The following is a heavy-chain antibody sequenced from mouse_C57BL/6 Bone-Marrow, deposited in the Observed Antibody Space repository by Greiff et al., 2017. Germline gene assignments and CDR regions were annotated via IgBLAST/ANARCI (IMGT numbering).Heavy chain of an antibody. CDR3: TPNLLLRAGDAMDY. Sequence: EVQLVESGAELVRPGASVKLSCTASGFNIKDDYMNWVKQRPEQGLEWIGWIDPENGDTEYASKFKGKATITADTSSNTAYLQLSSLASEDTGVYYCTPNLLLRAGDAMDYWGQGTSVTVSS. J-gene: IGHJ4*01. V-gene: IGHV14-4*01. D-gene: IGHD1-1*01. CDR2: IDPENGDT. CDR1: GFNIKDDY.